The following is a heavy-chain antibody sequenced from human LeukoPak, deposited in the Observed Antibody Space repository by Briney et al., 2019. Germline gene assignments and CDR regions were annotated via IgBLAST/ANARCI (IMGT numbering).Heavy chain of an antibody. CDR3: ARAGGFFSPFGY. CDR2: IYYSGST. CDR1: GGSISSGGYY. Sequence: SETLSLTCTVSGGSISSGGYYWSWIRQHPGKGLEWIGYIYYSGSTYYNPSLKSRVTISVDTSKNQFSLKLSSVTAADTAVCYCARAGGFFSPFGYWGQETLVTVSS. V-gene: IGHV4-31*03. J-gene: IGHJ4*02. D-gene: IGHD3-16*01.